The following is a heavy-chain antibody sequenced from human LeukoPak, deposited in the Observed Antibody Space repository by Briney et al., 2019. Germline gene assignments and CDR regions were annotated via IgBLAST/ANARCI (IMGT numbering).Heavy chain of an antibody. J-gene: IGHJ6*02. Sequence: SETLSLTCAVYGGSFSGYYWSWIRQPPGKGLEWIGEINHSGSTNYSPSLKSRVTISVDTSKNQFSLKLSSVTAADTAVYYCARVVSGTFSDYYYGMDVWGQGTTVTVS. D-gene: IGHD6-19*01. V-gene: IGHV4-34*01. CDR2: INHSGST. CDR1: GGSFSGYY. CDR3: ARVVSGTFSDYYYGMDV.